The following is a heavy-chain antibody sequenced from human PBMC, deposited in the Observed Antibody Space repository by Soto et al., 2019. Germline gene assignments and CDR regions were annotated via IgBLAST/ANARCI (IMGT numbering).Heavy chain of an antibody. Sequence: SVKVSCKASGGTFSSYAISWVLQAPGQGLEWMGGIIPIFGTANYAQKFQGRVTITADESTSTAYMELSSLRSEDTAVYYCARPPAYSSSWYLVYWGQGTLVTVSS. CDR2: IIPIFGTA. J-gene: IGHJ4*02. V-gene: IGHV1-69*13. CDR1: GGTFSSYA. CDR3: ARPPAYSSSWYLVY. D-gene: IGHD6-13*01.